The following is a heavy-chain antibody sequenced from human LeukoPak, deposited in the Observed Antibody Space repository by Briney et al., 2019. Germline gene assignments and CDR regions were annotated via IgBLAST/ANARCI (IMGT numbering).Heavy chain of an antibody. CDR2: ISSTGNTI. CDR3: VRYSIISQDY. J-gene: IGHJ4*02. D-gene: IGHD4-11*01. V-gene: IGHV3-48*02. CDR1: GFTFSDYA. Sequence: GGSLRLSCAGSGFTFSDYAINWVRQAPGKGLEWVSYISSTGNTIFYADSVKGRFTISRDNAKNSLYLQMSSLRDEDTAVYYCVRYSIISQDYWGQGTLVTVSS.